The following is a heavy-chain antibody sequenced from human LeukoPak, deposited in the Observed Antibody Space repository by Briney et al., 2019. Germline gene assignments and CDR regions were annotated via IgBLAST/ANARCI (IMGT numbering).Heavy chain of an antibody. Sequence: ASVKVSCKASGYTFTSYDINWVRQATGQGLEWMGWMNPNSGNTGYAQKFQGRVTMTRNTSIGTAYMELSSLRSEDTAVYYCARSVSTSWSYYYYGMDVWGQGTTVTVSS. CDR1: GYTFTSYD. D-gene: IGHD2-2*01. V-gene: IGHV1-8*01. CDR2: MNPNSGNT. J-gene: IGHJ6*02. CDR3: ARSVSTSWSYYYYGMDV.